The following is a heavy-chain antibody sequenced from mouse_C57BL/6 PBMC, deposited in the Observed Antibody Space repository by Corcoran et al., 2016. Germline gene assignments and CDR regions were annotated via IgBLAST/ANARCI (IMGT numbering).Heavy chain of an antibody. CDR1: GYTFTTYG. V-gene: IGHV9-3*01. J-gene: IGHJ4*01. CDR3: ARSAQARSGYDAMDY. CDR2: INTYSGVP. D-gene: IGHD3-2*02. Sequence: QIQLVQSGPELKKPGETVKISCKASGYTFTTYGMSWVKQAPGKGLKWMGWINTYSGVPTYADDFKGRFAFSLETSASTAYLQINNLKNEDTATYFCARSAQARSGYDAMDYWGQGTSVTVSS.